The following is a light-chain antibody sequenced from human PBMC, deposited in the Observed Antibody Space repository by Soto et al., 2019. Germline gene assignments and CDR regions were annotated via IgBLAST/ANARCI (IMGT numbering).Light chain of an antibody. CDR3: QQYYSTPRS. J-gene: IGKJ1*01. V-gene: IGKV4-1*01. CDR2: WAS. CDR1: QSVFYSSNNKNY. Sequence: DIVMTQSPDSLAVSLGERATINCKSSQSVFYSSNNKNYLAWYQQKPGQPPKLLFYWASTRESGVPDRLSGSGSGTDLNLTISRLQAEDVAVYYCQQYYSTPRSFGQGTKVDIK.